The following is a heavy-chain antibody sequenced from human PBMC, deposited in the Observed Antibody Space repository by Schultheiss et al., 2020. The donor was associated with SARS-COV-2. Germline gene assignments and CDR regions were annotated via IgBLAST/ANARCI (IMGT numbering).Heavy chain of an antibody. CDR1: GGSIISDGYY. V-gene: IGHV4-61*08. CDR2: IYYSGST. Sequence: SETLSLTCTVSGGSIISDGYYWSWIRQPPGKGLEWIGYIYYSGSTNYNPSLKSRVTISVDTSKNQFSLKLSSVTAADTAVYYCARGGNSYLFDYWGQGTLVTVSS. J-gene: IGHJ4*02. D-gene: IGHD4-23*01. CDR3: ARGGNSYLFDY.